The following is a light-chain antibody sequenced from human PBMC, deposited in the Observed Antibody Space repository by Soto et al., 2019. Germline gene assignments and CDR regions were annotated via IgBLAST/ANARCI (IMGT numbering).Light chain of an antibody. V-gene: IGKV4-1*01. J-gene: IGKJ2*01. CDR3: QQYYTTPSYT. CDR1: QNVLYSSNNKNY. Sequence: DIVMTQSPDSLAVSLGERATINCKSSQNVLYSSNNKNYLAWYQQKPGQPPKLLIYWASTRESGVPDRFSGRGSGTDFALTISSLQAEDVAVYYCQQYYTTPSYTFGQGTKLEIK. CDR2: WAS.